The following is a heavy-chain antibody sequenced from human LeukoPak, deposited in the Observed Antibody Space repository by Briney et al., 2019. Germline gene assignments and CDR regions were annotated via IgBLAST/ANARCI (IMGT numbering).Heavy chain of an antibody. D-gene: IGHD2-21*02. V-gene: IGHV4-30-2*01. Sequence: SQTLSLTCTVSGGSISSGGYYWSWIRQHPGKGLEWIGYIYHSGSTYYNPSLKSRVTISVDRSKNQFSLKLSSVTAADTAVYYCARDGGDASFDYWGQGTLVTVSS. CDR3: ARDGGDASFDY. CDR2: IYHSGST. CDR1: GGSISSGGYY. J-gene: IGHJ4*02.